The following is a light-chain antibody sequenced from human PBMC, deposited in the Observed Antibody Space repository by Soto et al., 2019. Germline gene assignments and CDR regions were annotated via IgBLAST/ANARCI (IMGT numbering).Light chain of an antibody. Sequence: DIQMTQSPSTLSASVGDRVTITCRASQSISSWLAWYQQKPGKAPKLLIYKASSLESGVPLRFSGSGSGTEFTLTISSLQPDDFATYYCQQYNNYPWTFGQGTRWIS. J-gene: IGKJ1*01. CDR3: QQYNNYPWT. V-gene: IGKV1-5*03. CDR2: KAS. CDR1: QSISSW.